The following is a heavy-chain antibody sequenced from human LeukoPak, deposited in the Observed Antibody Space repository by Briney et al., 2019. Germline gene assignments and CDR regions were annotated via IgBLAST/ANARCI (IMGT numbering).Heavy chain of an antibody. V-gene: IGHV1-2*02. Sequence: ASVKVSCKASGYTFTGYYIHWVRQAPGQGLEWMGWINPKSGGTNYAQKFQGRVTMTRDTPISTASMELSSLRSDDTALYYCARSLRSTTNWFDPWGRGTLVTVSS. CDR2: INPKSGGT. CDR3: ARSLRSTTNWFDP. J-gene: IGHJ5*02. CDR1: GYTFTGYY. D-gene: IGHD2-2*01.